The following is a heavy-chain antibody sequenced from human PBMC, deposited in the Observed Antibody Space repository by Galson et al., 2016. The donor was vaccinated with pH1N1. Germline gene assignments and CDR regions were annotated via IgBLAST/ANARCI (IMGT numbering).Heavy chain of an antibody. V-gene: IGHV3-48*04. Sequence: SLRLSCAASGFIFSDYSFIRVRQAPGKGLEWLSYISTGRRVVQYADSVKGRLTISRDNAQRSVYLQINSLRLEDTAVYHCARLAYGDSFDSWGRGTLVAVSS. CDR1: GFIFSDYS. J-gene: IGHJ4*02. CDR3: ARLAYGDSFDS. D-gene: IGHD4-17*01. CDR2: ISTGRRVV.